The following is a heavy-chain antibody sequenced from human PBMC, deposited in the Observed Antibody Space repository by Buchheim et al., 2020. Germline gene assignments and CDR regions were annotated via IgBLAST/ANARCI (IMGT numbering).Heavy chain of an antibody. CDR2: IYYSGRT. Sequence: QVQLQESGPGLVTPSQTLSLTCTVSGGSISSGDYYWSWIRQPPGKGLEWIGYIYYSGRTYYTPSLKSRVNISGDTSKNQFSLKLTSVTAADTAVYYCVRDVYCSGARCYSYGMDVWGQGTT. CDR3: VRDVYCSGARCYSYGMDV. J-gene: IGHJ6*02. V-gene: IGHV4-30-4*01. CDR1: GGSISSGDYY. D-gene: IGHD2-15*01.